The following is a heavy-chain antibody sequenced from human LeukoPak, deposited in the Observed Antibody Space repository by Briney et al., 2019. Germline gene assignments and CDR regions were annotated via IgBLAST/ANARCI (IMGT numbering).Heavy chain of an antibody. J-gene: IGHJ3*02. CDR2: IYYSGST. CDR3: ARGSIAARRAFDI. D-gene: IGHD6-6*01. CDR1: GGSIGSYY. V-gene: IGHV4-59*01. Sequence: SETLSLTCTVSGGSIGSYYWSWIRQPPGKGLEWIGYIYYSGSTIYNPSLKSRVTISVDTSKNQFSLKLSSVTAADTAVYYCARGSIAARRAFDIWGQGTMVTVSS.